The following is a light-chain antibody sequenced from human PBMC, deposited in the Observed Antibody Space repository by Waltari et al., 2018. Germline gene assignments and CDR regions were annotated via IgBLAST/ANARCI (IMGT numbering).Light chain of an antibody. V-gene: IGKV3-20*01. CDR3: QQYRDSLWT. CDR1: QTIRSRD. CDR2: AAS. J-gene: IGKJ1*01. Sequence: EIVLTQSPDTLSLSPGERATLSCKSSQTIRSRDLAWYQQKPGQAPRLLLYAASRRAIGIPERFSGTGSGPDFTLTISRLEPEDSAVYFCQQYRDSLWTFGQGTKVEIK.